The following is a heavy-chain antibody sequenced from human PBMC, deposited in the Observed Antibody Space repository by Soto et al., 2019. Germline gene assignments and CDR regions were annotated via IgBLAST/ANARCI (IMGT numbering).Heavy chain of an antibody. J-gene: IGHJ6*02. V-gene: IGHV4-30-4*08. Sequence: SETLSLTCTVSGGPISYEYYHWTWIRQSPGKGLEWIGYIHYSGSIIYNPSFKSRVTISVDTSKNQFSLQLSSVTAADTAVYFCAREDDGGDRDYYGLDVWGQGTTVTVSS. D-gene: IGHD2-21*02. CDR2: IHYSGSI. CDR1: GGPISYEYYH. CDR3: AREDDGGDRDYYGLDV.